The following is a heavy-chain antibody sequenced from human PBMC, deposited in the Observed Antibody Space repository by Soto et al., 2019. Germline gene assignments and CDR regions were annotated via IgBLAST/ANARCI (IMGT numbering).Heavy chain of an antibody. J-gene: IGHJ4*02. V-gene: IGHV3-30*03. CDR3: ARGGDPDY. D-gene: IGHD2-21*02. Sequence: GGSLRLSCAASGFTFSNYGMHWVRQAPGKGLEWVAVISYDGSNKYYADSVKGRFTISRDNAKNTLYLQMNNLRAEDTAVYYCARGGDPDYWGQGTLVTVSS. CDR2: ISYDGSNK. CDR1: GFTFSNYG.